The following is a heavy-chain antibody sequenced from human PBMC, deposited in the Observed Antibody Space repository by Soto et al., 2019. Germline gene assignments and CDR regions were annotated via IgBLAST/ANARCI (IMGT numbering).Heavy chain of an antibody. V-gene: IGHV5-51*01. J-gene: IGHJ3*02. Sequence: PGESLKISCKVSGYRFTSYWIGWVRQMPGKGLEWMGIIYPGDSDTRYSPSFQGQVTISADKSISTAYLQWSSLKASDTAMYYCARRLLWFGELKPGTFDIWGQGTMVTVSS. CDR3: ARRLLWFGELKPGTFDI. CDR2: IYPGDSDT. CDR1: GYRFTSYW. D-gene: IGHD3-10*01.